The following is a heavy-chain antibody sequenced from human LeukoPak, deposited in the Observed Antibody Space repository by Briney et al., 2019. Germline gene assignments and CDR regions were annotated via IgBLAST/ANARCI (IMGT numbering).Heavy chain of an antibody. D-gene: IGHD1-26*01. CDR1: GFTFSSYG. J-gene: IGHJ4*02. Sequence: GRSLRLSCAASGFTFSSYGMHWVRQAPGKGLEWVAVISYDGSNKYYADSVKGRFTISRDNSKNTLYLQMNSLRAEDTAVYYCAKDNSGSYWPAFDYWGQGALVTVSS. CDR2: ISYDGSNK. V-gene: IGHV3-30*18. CDR3: AKDNSGSYWPAFDY.